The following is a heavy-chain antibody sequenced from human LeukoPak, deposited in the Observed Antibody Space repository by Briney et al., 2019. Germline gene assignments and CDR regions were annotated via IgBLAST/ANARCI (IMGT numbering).Heavy chain of an antibody. Sequence: GASVKVSCKASGYTFTSYDINWVRQATGQGLEWMGWMNPNSGNTGYAQKFQGRVTMTRNTSITTAYMELSSLRSEDTAVYFCARGDYSGNPYYYYGMDVWGQGTTVTVSS. CDR1: GYTFTSYD. V-gene: IGHV1-8*01. D-gene: IGHD4-23*01. CDR2: MNPNSGNT. CDR3: ARGDYSGNPYYYYGMDV. J-gene: IGHJ6*02.